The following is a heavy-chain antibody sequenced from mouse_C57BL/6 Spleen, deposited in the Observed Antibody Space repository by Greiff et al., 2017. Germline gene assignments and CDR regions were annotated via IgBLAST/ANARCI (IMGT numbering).Heavy chain of an antibody. V-gene: IGHV5-16*01. CDR2: INYDGSST. D-gene: IGHD1-1*01. Sequence: EVNVVESEGGLVQPGSSMKLSCTASGFTFSDYYMAWVRQVPEKGLEWVANINYDGSSTYYLDSLKSRFIISRDNAKNILYLQMSSLKSEDTATYYCARVGYGSSSYAMDYWGQGTSVTVSS. CDR3: ARVGYGSSSYAMDY. CDR1: GFTFSDYY. J-gene: IGHJ4*01.